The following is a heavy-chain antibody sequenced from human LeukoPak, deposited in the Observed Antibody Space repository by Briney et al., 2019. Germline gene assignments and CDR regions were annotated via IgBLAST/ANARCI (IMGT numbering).Heavy chain of an antibody. V-gene: IGHV1-2*02. CDR2: INPNSGGT. CDR1: GYTFTGDY. J-gene: IGHJ1*01. Sequence: GASVKVSCKASGYTFTGDYMHWVRQAPGQGLEWMGWINPNSGGTNYAQKFQGRVTMTRDTSISTAYMELSRLRSDDTAVYYCARDGAGYCSSTSCLSYFQHWGQGTLVTVSS. D-gene: IGHD2-2*01. CDR3: ARDGAGYCSSTSCLSYFQH.